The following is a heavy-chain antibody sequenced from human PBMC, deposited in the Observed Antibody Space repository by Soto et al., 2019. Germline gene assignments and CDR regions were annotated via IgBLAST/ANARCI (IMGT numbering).Heavy chain of an antibody. J-gene: IGHJ6*02. CDR2: ISRSGSDI. Sequence: GGSLRLSCTASGFTFSDYSMNWVRQAPGKGLEWVSYISRSGSDIYYADSVKGRFTISRDNAKNSLFLQMNSLRAEDTAVYYCATVGYCSSTSCQTRYYYYGMDVWGQGTTVTVSS. D-gene: IGHD2-2*03. CDR3: ATVGYCSSTSCQTRYYYYGMDV. CDR1: GFTFSDYS. V-gene: IGHV3-11*01.